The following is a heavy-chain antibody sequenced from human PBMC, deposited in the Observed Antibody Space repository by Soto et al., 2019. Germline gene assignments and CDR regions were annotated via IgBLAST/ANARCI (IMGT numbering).Heavy chain of an antibody. Sequence: QVQLVESGGGVVQPGRSLRLSCAASGFTFNTYGMHWVRQAPGKGLEWVAVIWNDGSGYYYADSVKGRFTISRDNSKNTVYLQMSRLGAEDTAVYYCARRQISPTARGDASARDAMDVWGQGTPVTVSS. J-gene: IGHJ6*02. D-gene: IGHD2-2*01. V-gene: IGHV3-33*01. CDR3: ARRQISPTARGDASARDAMDV. CDR2: IWNDGSGY. CDR1: GFTFNTYG.